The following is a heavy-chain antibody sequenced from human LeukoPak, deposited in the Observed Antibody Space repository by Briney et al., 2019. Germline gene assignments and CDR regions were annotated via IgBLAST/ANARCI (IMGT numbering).Heavy chain of an antibody. CDR1: GGSISSSSYY. J-gene: IGHJ4*02. CDR2: IYYSGST. D-gene: IGHD3-22*01. V-gene: IGHV4-39*01. CDR3: ARHDSSGYSYFDY. Sequence: SETLSLTCTVSGGSISSSSYYWGWIRQPPGKGLEWIGSIYYSGSTYYNPSLKSRVTISVDTSKNQFSLKLSSVTAADTAVYYYARHDSSGYSYFDYWGQGTLVTVSS.